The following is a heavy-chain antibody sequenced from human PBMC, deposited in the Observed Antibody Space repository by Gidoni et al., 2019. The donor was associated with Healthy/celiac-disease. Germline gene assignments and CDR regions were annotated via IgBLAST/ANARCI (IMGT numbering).Heavy chain of an antibody. V-gene: IGHV4-31*01. CDR2: IYYSGST. Sequence: QVQLQESGPGLVKPSQTLSLTCTVSGGSISSGGYYWSWIRQHPGKGLEWIGYIYYSGSTYYNPSLKSLVTISVDTSKNQFSLKLSSVTAADTAVYYCARGHYDSSGYSDVHTFDIWGQGTMVTVSS. J-gene: IGHJ3*02. CDR3: ARGHYDSSGYSDVHTFDI. D-gene: IGHD3-22*01. CDR1: GGSISSGGYY.